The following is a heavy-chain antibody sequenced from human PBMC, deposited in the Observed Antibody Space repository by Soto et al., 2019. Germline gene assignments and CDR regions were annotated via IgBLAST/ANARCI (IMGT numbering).Heavy chain of an antibody. J-gene: IGHJ6*02. V-gene: IGHV4-34*01. CDR1: CGSFIGYY. D-gene: IGHD6-13*01. CDR2: INHSGST. Sequence: SETLSLTCSFSCGSFIGYYWSWIRKPQRKGLEWIGEINHSGSTNNNPSLKGRVTISVDTSKNQFSLKLSSVTAADTAVYYCARGFRLGYSSSAVCCMDVWGQGTMVTVSS. CDR3: ARGFRLGYSSSAVCCMDV.